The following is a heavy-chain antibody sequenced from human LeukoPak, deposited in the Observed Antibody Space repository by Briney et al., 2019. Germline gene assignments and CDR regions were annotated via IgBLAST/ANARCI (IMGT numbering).Heavy chain of an antibody. D-gene: IGHD6-13*01. V-gene: IGHV4-34*01. CDR2: INHNGNI. CDR3: ARGGLRYSSSWYSFYMDV. J-gene: IGHJ6*03. Sequence: SETLSLTCAVYGGSFSNYYWSWIRQSPGKGLEWIGEINHNGNINYNPSLKSRVSISVDTSKKQFSLKLSSVNAADTAVYNCARGGLRYSSSWYSFYMDVWGKGTTVTVSS. CDR1: GGSFSNYY.